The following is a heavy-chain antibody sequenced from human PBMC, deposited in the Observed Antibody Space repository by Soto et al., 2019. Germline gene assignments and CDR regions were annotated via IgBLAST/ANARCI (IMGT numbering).Heavy chain of an antibody. CDR2: INHSGST. V-gene: IGHV4-34*01. Sequence: SGTLSLTCAVYGGSFRGFYWSWIRQPPGKGLEWIGEINHSGSTNYNPSLKSRVTISADTSKNQFSLQLSSVTAADTAVYYCVSKLGSCTGGSCNWYFDLWGRGTLVTVSS. CDR1: GGSFRGFY. CDR3: VSKLGSCTGGSCNWYFDL. D-gene: IGHD2-15*01. J-gene: IGHJ2*01.